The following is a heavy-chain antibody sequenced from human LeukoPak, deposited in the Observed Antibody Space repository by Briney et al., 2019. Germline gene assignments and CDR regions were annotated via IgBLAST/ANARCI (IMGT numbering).Heavy chain of an antibody. CDR3: ARGGTVVRGVIISSPIDY. V-gene: IGHV3-53*01. Sequence: GGSLRLSCAASGFSVSNNYMTWVRQAPGKGLEWVSVIYSGGSRYYADSVKGRFTISRDNSKNTLYLQMNSLRVEDTAVYYCARGGTVVRGVIISSPIDYWGQGTPVTVSS. CDR1: GFSVSNNY. D-gene: IGHD3-10*01. J-gene: IGHJ4*02. CDR2: IYSGGSR.